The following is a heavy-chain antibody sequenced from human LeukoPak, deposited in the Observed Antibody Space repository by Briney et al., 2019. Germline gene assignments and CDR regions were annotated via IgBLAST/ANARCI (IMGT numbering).Heavy chain of an antibody. V-gene: IGHV4-59*08. CDR3: ARHSRGKPSPFDY. D-gene: IGHD3-22*01. CDR2: ISYSGST. J-gene: IGHJ4*02. CDR1: VGSISSYY. Sequence: SGTLSLTCTVSVGSISSYYWSWSRQPPGHGRGGSGYISYSGSTNYNPSLKSRVTISVATSKNQFSLKLSSVTAADTAVYYCARHSRGKPSPFDYWGQGTLVTVSS.